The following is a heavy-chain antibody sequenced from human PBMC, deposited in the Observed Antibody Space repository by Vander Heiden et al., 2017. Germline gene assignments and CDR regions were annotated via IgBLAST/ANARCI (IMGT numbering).Heavy chain of an antibody. V-gene: IGHV4-39*01. J-gene: IGHJ5*02. Sequence: QLQLQESGPGLVQPSETLSLPCTVSGGSISRSTYYWGWIRQPPGKGLEWIGSIYYSGSTYYNPSLKSRVTISVDTSKNQFSLKLSSVTAADTAVYYCARHVYDFWSGLKNWFDPWGQGTLVTVSS. CDR2: IYYSGST. CDR3: ARHVYDFWSGLKNWFDP. CDR1: GGSISRSTYY. D-gene: IGHD3-3*01.